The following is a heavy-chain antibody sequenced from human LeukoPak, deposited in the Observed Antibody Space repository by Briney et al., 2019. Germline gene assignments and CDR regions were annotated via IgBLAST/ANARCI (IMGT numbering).Heavy chain of an antibody. V-gene: IGHV3-23*01. J-gene: IGHJ4*02. D-gene: IGHD6-6*01. Sequence: GRSLTLSCAAAGFTFIIYAMGWVRQAPGKGLEWVSATSGPGGPRDYADSVKGRFTISRDNSKNTLYLQMNSLGAEDTAIYYCAKKVGLVSAPLYYFDLWGQGTLVTVSS. CDR3: AKKVGLVSAPLYYFDL. CDR1: GFTFIIYA. CDR2: TSGPGGPR.